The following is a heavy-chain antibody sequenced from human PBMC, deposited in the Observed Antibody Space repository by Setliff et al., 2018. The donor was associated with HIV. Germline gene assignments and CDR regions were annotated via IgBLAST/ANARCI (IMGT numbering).Heavy chain of an antibody. D-gene: IGHD2-2*01. CDR2: IIPIFGTA. CDR3: ARGVSSASCRSTSCYYYYGMDV. V-gene: IGHV1-69*13. Sequence: GASVKVSCKASGGTFSSYAISWVRQAPGQGLAWMGGIIPIFGTANYAQKFQGRVTITADASTSTAYMELSSLRSEDTAVYYYARGVSSASCRSTSCYYYYGMDVWGQGTTVTVSS. CDR1: GGTFSSYA. J-gene: IGHJ6*02.